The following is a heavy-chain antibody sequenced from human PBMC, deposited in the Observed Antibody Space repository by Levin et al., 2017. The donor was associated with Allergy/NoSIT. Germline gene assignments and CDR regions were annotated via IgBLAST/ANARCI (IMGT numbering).Heavy chain of an antibody. J-gene: IGHJ4*02. CDR3: ARDLGSSTPRGY. CDR1: GGSITSNNW. CDR2: IYHSGNT. Sequence: SETLSLTCGVSGGSITSNNWWNWVRQPPGKGLEWIGEIYHSGNTNYNPSLKSRVTISVDESKNQFSPKLSSVTAADTAVYFCARDLGSSTPRGYWGQGTLVTVSS. V-gene: IGHV4-4*02. D-gene: IGHD2-2*01.